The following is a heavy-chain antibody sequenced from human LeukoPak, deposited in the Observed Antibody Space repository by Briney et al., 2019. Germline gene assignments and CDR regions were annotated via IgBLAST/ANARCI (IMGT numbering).Heavy chain of an antibody. CDR2: ISRSGDYT. CDR1: GFSFSGYV. J-gene: IGHJ4*02. V-gene: IGHV3-23*01. CDR3: AKGYSSGWWGYYFDY. D-gene: IGHD6-19*01. Sequence: PGGSLRLSCAASGFSFSGYVMSWVRQAPGKGLEWVSVISRSGDYTNYADSVKGRFTISRDTSKNTLYLQMNSLRAEDTAVYYCAKGYSSGWWGYYFDYWGQGTLVTVSS.